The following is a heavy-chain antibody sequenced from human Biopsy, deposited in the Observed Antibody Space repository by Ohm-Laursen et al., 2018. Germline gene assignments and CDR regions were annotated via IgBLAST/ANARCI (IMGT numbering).Heavy chain of an antibody. Sequence: LSLTCAASGFTFSIYGMHWVRQAPGKGPEWVAVIWYDGSNKYYADSVKGRFTISRDDPKNTLYLQMNSLRAEDTAVYYCAREGDDSSGYTPHYFDYWGQGTLVTVSS. J-gene: IGHJ4*02. V-gene: IGHV3-33*01. CDR2: IWYDGSNK. D-gene: IGHD3-22*01. CDR3: AREGDDSSGYTPHYFDY. CDR1: GFTFSIYG.